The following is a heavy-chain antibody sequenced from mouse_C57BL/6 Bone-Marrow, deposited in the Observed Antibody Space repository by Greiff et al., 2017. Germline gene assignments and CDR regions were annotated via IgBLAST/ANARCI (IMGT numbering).Heavy chain of an antibody. V-gene: IGHV14-4*01. CDR2: IDPENGDT. CDR3: TTRKQAWFAY. J-gene: IGHJ3*01. Sequence: VQLKQSGAELVRPGASVKLSCTASGFNIKDDYMHWVKQRPEQGLEWIGWIDPENGDTEYASKFQGKATITADTSSNTAYLQLSSLTSEDTAVYYCTTRKQAWFAYWGQGTLVTVS. CDR1: GFNIKDDY.